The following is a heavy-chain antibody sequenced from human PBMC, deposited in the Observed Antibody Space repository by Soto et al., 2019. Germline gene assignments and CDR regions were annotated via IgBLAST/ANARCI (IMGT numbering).Heavy chain of an antibody. CDR1: GFTFSSYS. CDR3: ARFKNMITFGGPHFDI. D-gene: IGHD3-16*01. V-gene: IGHV3-48*01. J-gene: IGHJ3*02. CDR2: ISSSSSTI. Sequence: GGSLRLSCAASGFTFSSYSMNWVRQAPGKGLEWVSYISSSSSTIYYADSVKGRFTISRDNAKNSLYLQMNSLRAEDTAVYYCARFKNMITFGGPHFDIWGQGTMVTVSS.